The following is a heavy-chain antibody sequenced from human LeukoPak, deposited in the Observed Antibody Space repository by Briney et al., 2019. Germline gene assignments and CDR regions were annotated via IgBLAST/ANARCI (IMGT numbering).Heavy chain of an antibody. J-gene: IGHJ6*02. D-gene: IGHD1-14*01. CDR2: ISGSGGTT. CDR1: GFTFNNYA. CDR3: AKVSGGGLYYDGMDV. V-gene: IGHV3-23*01. Sequence: PGRSLRLSCAASGFTFNNYAMNWVRQAPGKGLEWVSVISGSGGTTYYADSVKGRFTISRDSSKNTLYLQMNSLGAEDTAVYYCAKVSGGGLYYDGMDVWGQGTTVTVSS.